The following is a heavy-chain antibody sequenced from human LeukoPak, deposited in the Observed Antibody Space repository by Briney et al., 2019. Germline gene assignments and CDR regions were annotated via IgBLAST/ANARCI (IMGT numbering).Heavy chain of an antibody. CDR1: GFTFSSYW. D-gene: IGHD2-15*01. V-gene: IGHV3-74*01. CDR2: INRDGSST. CDR3: TRRGVVAAGTTFDY. Sequence: GGSLRLSCAASGFTFSSYWIHWVRQAPGKGLVWVSRINRDGSSTTYADSVKGRFTVSRDNAKNTLYLQMNSLRAEDTAVCYCTRRGVVAAGTTFDYWGQGTLVTVSS. J-gene: IGHJ4*02.